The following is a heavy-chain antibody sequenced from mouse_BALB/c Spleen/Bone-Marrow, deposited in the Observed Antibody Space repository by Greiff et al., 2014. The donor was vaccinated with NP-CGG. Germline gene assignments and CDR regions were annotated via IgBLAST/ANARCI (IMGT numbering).Heavy chain of an antibody. CDR1: GFTFSSFG. V-gene: IGHV5-17*02. J-gene: IGHJ2*01. CDR3: ARSGSSSGYFDY. D-gene: IGHD1-1*01. CDR2: IGSGSSTI. Sequence: EVQLVESGGGLVQPGGSRKLSCAASGFTFSSFGMHWVRQAPEKGLEWVAYIGSGSSTIYYADTVMGRFTISRDNPKNTLFLQMTSLRSEDTAMYYCARSGSSSGYFDYWGQGTTLTVSS.